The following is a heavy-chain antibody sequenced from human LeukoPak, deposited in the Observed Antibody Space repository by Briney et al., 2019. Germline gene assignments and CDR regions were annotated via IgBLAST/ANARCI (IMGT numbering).Heavy chain of an antibody. J-gene: IGHJ5*02. V-gene: IGHV1-18*01. CDR1: GYTFTSYG. CDR2: ISTYNGHT. CDR3: ARGHDILTGYYSSWFDP. Sequence: ASVKVSCKASGYTFTSYGISWVRQAPGQGLEWMGWISTYNGHTNYAQKLQGRVTMTTDTSTSTVYMEVRSLRSDDTAVYYCARGHDILTGYYSSWFDPWGQGTLVTVSS. D-gene: IGHD3-9*01.